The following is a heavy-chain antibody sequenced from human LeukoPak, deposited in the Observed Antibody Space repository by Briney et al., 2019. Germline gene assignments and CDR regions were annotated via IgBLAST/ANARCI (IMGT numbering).Heavy chain of an antibody. CDR1: GYSFTNYW. CDR2: IHPRDSDT. D-gene: IGHD2-15*01. J-gene: IGHJ4*02. CDR3: ARRYCSGSSCYLFDY. Sequence: GESLKISCKGSGYSFTNYWIGWVRQMPAKGLEWMGIIHPRDSDTRYSPSFQGQVAISADKSISTAYLQWSSLKASDTAMYYCARRYCSGSSCYLFDYWGQGTLVTVSS. V-gene: IGHV5-51*01.